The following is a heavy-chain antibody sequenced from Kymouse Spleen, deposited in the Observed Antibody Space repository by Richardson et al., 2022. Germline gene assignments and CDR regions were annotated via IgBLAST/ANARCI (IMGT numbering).Heavy chain of an antibody. CDR1: GGSISSGGYY. D-gene: IGHD6-19*01. CDR3: ARDRAVAADYYYYGMDV. V-gene: IGHV4-31*03. Sequence: QVQLQESGPGLVKPSQTLSLTCTVSGGSISSGGYYWSWIRQHPGKGLEWIGYIYYSGSTYYNPSLKSRVTISVDTSKNQFSLKLSSVTAADTAVYYCARDRAVAADYYYYGMDVWGQGTTVTVSS. CDR2: IYYSGST. J-gene: IGHJ6*02.